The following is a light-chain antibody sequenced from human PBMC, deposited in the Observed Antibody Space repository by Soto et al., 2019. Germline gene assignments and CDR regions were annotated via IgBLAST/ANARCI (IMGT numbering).Light chain of an antibody. Sequence: EIVLTQSPGTLSLSPGERATLSCRASQSIDSGYLAWYQHKPGQAPRLLIYGPSSRATGIPGRFSGSGSGRDFTLTIGSLEPEDFAVYYCHQYGSSSWTFGPGTKVELK. J-gene: IGKJ1*01. CDR2: GPS. V-gene: IGKV3-20*01. CDR3: HQYGSSSWT. CDR1: QSIDSGY.